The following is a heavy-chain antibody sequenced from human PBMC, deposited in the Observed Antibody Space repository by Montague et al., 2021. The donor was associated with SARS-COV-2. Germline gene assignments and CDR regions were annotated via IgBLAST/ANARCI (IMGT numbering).Heavy chain of an antibody. CDR1: GYSFTSYW. V-gene: IGHV5-51*01. CDR3: ARLSYYGSGSYPFDY. D-gene: IGHD3-10*01. CDR2: IYPDDSDT. J-gene: IGHJ4*02. Sequence: QSGAEVKKPGGSLKISCKGSGYSFTSYWVGWVRQMPGKGLEWMGIIYPDDSDTRYSPSFQGQVTISADKSISTAYLQWSSLKASDTAMYYCARLSYYGSGSYPFDYWGQGTLVTVSS.